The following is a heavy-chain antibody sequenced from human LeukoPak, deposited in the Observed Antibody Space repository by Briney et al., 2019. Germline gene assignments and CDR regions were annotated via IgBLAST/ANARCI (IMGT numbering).Heavy chain of an antibody. Sequence: GGSLRLSCAASGFTLSSYSMNWVRQAPGKGLEWVSYISSSSTHIYYADSVKGRFTISRDNARNSLYLQMNSLRAEDTAVYYCARVRSGYRPKYYYYGMDVWGQGTTVTVSS. J-gene: IGHJ6*02. CDR1: GFTLSSYS. CDR3: ARVRSGYRPKYYYYGMDV. D-gene: IGHD3-3*01. CDR2: ISSSSTHI. V-gene: IGHV3-21*01.